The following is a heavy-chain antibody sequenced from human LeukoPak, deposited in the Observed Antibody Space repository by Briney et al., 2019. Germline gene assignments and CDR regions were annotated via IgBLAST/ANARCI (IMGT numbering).Heavy chain of an antibody. J-gene: IGHJ4*02. CDR1: GFTFSSYS. D-gene: IGHD6-13*01. CDR2: ISSSTSYI. CDR3: ATSRGSWPDYFDY. Sequence: GGSLRLSCAASGFTFSSYSMNWVRQAPGKGLEWVSSISSSTSYIYYADSVKGRFTISRDNAKNSLYLQMNSLRAEDTAVYYCATSRGSWPDYFDYWGQGTLVTVSS. V-gene: IGHV3-21*01.